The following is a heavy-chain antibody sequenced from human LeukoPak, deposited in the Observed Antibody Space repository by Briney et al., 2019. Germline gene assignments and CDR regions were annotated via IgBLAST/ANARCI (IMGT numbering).Heavy chain of an antibody. CDR1: GFTFDDYA. V-gene: IGHV3-9*01. CDR3: AKVLDGLAVVGAFDI. D-gene: IGHD2-15*01. Sequence: PGGSLRHSCAASGFTFDDYAMHWVRQAPGKGLEWVSGISWNSGSIGYADSVKGRFTISRDNAKNSLYLQMNSLRAEDTALYYCAKVLDGLAVVGAFDIWGQGTMVTVSS. J-gene: IGHJ3*02. CDR2: ISWNSGSI.